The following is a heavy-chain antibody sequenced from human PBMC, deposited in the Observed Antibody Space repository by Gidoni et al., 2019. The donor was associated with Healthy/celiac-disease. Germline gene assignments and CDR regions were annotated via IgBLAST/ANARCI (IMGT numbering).Heavy chain of an antibody. CDR2: ISYDGSNK. J-gene: IGHJ6*02. Sequence: KGLEWVAVISYDGSNKYYADSVKGRFTISRDNSKNTLYLQMNSLRAEDTAVYYCAKQYCSSTSCYMHYYYYYGMDVWGQGTTVTVSS. D-gene: IGHD2-2*02. V-gene: IGHV3-30*18. CDR3: AKQYCSSTSCYMHYYYYYGMDV.